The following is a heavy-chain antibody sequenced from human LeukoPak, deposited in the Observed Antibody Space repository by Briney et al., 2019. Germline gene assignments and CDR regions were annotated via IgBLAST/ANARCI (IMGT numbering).Heavy chain of an antibody. CDR1: GFPISTNG. V-gene: IGHV3-23*01. CDR2: IVGGDGGT. Sequence: GGSLRLSCAASGFPISTNGMSWVRQAPGKGLEWVSGIVGGDGGTYYADSVKGRFIISRDNSKNTLYVQMNSLRAEDTAVYYCARGALYYMDVGGKGTTVTISS. J-gene: IGHJ6*03. CDR3: ARGALYYMDV.